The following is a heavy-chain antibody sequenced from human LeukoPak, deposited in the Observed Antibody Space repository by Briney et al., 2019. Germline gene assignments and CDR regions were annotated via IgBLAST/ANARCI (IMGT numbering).Heavy chain of an antibody. CDR2: IDNYGSGT. CDR3: ATVFDY. V-gene: IGHV3-74*01. J-gene: IGHJ4*02. CDR1: GFTLSSNW. Sequence: GGSLRLSCAVSGFTLSSNWMHWVRQVPGKGLVWVSRIDNYGSGTSYADSVKGRFTISRDNAKNTVYLQVNSLRAEDTAVYYCATVFDYWGQGTLVTVSS.